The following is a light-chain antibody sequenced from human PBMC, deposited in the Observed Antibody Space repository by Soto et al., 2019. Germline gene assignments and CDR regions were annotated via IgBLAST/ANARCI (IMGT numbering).Light chain of an antibody. CDR3: QKYDGAPHT. CDR2: AAS. Sequence: DIQMTQSPSSLSASVGARVTITCRASQGISNYLAWYQQKPGNVPKLLISAASTLQSGVPSRFSGSGSGTDFTLTISSLQPEDVATYYCQKYDGAPHTFGQGTRLEIK. CDR1: QGISNY. V-gene: IGKV1-27*01. J-gene: IGKJ5*01.